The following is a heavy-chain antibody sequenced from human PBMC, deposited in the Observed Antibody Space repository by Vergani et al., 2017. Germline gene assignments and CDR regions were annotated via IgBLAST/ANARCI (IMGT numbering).Heavy chain of an antibody. J-gene: IGHJ4*02. Sequence: QVQLVESGGGLVKPGGSLRLSCAASGFTFSDYYMSWIRQAPGKGLEWVSYISSSGSTIYYADSVKGRFTISRDNAKNSLYLQMNSLRAEDTAVYYCARDRTTYYYDSSGPAPLDYWGQGTLVTVSS. D-gene: IGHD3-22*01. CDR2: ISSSGSTI. CDR1: GFTFSDYY. CDR3: ARDRTTYYYDSSGPAPLDY. V-gene: IGHV3-11*04.